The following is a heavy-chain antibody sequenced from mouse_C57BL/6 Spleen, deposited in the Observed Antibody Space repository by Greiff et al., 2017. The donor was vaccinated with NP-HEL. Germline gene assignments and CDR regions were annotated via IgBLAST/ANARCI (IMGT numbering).Heavy chain of an antibody. CDR1: GYTFTSYW. V-gene: IGHV1-69*01. CDR3: ARDSSGYVAWFAD. J-gene: IGHJ3*01. D-gene: IGHD3-2*02. Sequence: QVQLQQPGAELVMPGASVKLSCKASGYTFTSYWMHWVKQRPGQGLEWIGEIDPSDSYTNYNQKFKGQSTLTVDKSSSTAYMQLSSLTSEDSAVYYCARDSSGYVAWFADWGQGTLVTVSA. CDR2: IDPSDSYT.